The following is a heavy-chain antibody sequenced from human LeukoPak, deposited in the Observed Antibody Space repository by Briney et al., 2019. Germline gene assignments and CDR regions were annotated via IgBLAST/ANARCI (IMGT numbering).Heavy chain of an antibody. Sequence: GGSLTLSCAASGFTFSSYGMPWVRQAPGKGLDSVSGISGNGANTYYADSVKGRFTISRDNSKNTLNLQMNSLRAEDTAVYYCVKDRTGTYTLDYWGQGTLVTVSS. J-gene: IGHJ4*02. CDR3: VKDRTGTYTLDY. V-gene: IGHV3-23*01. D-gene: IGHD3-10*01. CDR1: GFTFSSYG. CDR2: ISGNGANT.